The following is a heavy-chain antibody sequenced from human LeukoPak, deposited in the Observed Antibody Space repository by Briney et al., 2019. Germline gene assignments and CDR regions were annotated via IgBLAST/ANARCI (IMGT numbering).Heavy chain of an antibody. CDR2: ISSSGSYI. Sequence: PGGSLRLSCAASGFTFSSYEINWVRQAPGKGLEWVSSISSSGSYIYYADSVKGRFTISRDNAKNSLYLQMNSLRAEDTAVYYCARDLGATTDYWGQGTLVTVSS. V-gene: IGHV3-21*01. CDR3: ARDLGATTDY. D-gene: IGHD1-26*01. J-gene: IGHJ4*02. CDR1: GFTFSSYE.